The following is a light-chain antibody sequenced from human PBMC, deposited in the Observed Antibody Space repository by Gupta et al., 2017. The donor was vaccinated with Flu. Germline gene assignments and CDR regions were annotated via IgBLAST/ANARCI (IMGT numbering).Light chain of an antibody. V-gene: IGKV1-39*01. J-gene: IGKJ1*01. Sequence: PSSPSASVGDRVTITCRASQNINGLVNWYQQKPGKAPDLLIYRASIKQSGVPSRFSASGSGTDFTLTISSLQPEDFATYHCLQSNSIPWTFGQGTKVEIK. CDR1: QNINGL. CDR2: RAS. CDR3: LQSNSIPWT.